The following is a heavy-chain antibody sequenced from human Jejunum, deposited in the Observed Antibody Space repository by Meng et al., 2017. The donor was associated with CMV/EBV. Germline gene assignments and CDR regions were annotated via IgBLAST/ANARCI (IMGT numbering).Heavy chain of an antibody. CDR1: GGSLIGTNW. CDR2: IFHSGAT. J-gene: IGHJ4*02. CDR3: GDPPAGY. Sequence: TLSPTCVVSGGSLIGTNWWNWVRQPPGGGLEWIGEIFHSGATNYNPSLKSRVTISIDNSKNQFSLKLTSMTAADTAVYFCGDPPAGYWGQGILVTVSS. V-gene: IGHV4/OR15-8*01.